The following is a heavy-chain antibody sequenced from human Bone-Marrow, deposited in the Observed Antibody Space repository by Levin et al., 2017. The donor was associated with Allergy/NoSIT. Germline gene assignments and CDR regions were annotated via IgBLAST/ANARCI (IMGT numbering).Heavy chain of an antibody. V-gene: IGHV1-2*06. J-gene: IGHJ4*02. D-gene: IGHD2-15*01. Sequence: ASVKVSCKTSGYPFTGYWMHWVRQAPGQGLEWVGRINPNSGVTNYAQKFQGRVTMTRDTSISTAYMELSRLRSDDTAVFYCAKESGAGAWYFDYWGQGTLVTVSS. CDR1: GYPFTGYW. CDR2: INPNSGVT. CDR3: AKESGAGAWYFDY.